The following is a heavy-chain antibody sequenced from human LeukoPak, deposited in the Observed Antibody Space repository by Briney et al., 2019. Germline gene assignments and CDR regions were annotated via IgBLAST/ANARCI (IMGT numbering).Heavy chain of an antibody. V-gene: IGHV1-69*13. CDR2: IIPIFGTA. D-gene: IGHD3-10*01. Sequence: SVKVSCKASGGTFSSYAISWVRQAPGQGLEWMGGIIPIFGTANYAQKFQGRVTITADESTSTAYMVLSSLRSEDTAVYYCARERPAYYGSGSYPFDYWGQGTLVTVSS. CDR1: GGTFSSYA. CDR3: ARERPAYYGSGSYPFDY. J-gene: IGHJ4*02.